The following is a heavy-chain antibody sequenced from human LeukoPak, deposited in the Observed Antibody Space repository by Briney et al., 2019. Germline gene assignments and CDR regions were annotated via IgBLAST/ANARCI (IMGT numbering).Heavy chain of an antibody. Sequence: GGSLRLSCAASEFTFSGSAVHWVRQASGKGLEWVGRIRGKANSYATASAASVKGRFTFSRDDSKNTAYLQMNSLKTEDTAVYYCTREFMDYWGQGTLVTVSS. CDR2: IRGKANSYAT. V-gene: IGHV3-73*01. CDR1: EFTFSGSA. J-gene: IGHJ4*02. D-gene: IGHD3-10*01. CDR3: TREFMDY.